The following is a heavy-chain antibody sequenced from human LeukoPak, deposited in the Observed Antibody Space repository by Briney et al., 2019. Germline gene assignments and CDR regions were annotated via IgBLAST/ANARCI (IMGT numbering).Heavy chain of an antibody. Sequence: KTSETLSLTCTVSGGSISSYYWTWIRQPPGKGLEWIGYIYYSGSTSYNPSLKSRVTMSVDTSKNQFSLKLSSVTAADTAVYYCARGYGDFRVEGRYFHSWGQGTLVTVSS. CDR1: GGSISSYY. V-gene: IGHV4-59*01. D-gene: IGHD4-17*01. J-gene: IGHJ4*02. CDR3: ARGYGDFRVEGRYFHS. CDR2: IYYSGST.